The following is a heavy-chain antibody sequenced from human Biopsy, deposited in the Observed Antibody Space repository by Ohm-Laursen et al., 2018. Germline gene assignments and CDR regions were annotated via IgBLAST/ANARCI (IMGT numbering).Heavy chain of an antibody. Sequence: ASVKVSCKTSGYNFISYSINWVRQAPGQGLEWMGWIRPLNGNTKYGQKFQDRVTMTTDTSTSTVYMELTSLRSDDTAVYYCARGEVTFGELIVSLDSWGQGTLVTVSS. D-gene: IGHD3-16*02. CDR1: GYNFISYS. V-gene: IGHV1-18*01. CDR2: IRPLNGNT. CDR3: ARGEVTFGELIVSLDS. J-gene: IGHJ4*02.